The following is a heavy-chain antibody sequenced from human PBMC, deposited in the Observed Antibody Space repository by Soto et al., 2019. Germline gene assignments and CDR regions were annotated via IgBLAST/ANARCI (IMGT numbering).Heavy chain of an antibody. CDR3: ARGDYYDIHDY. Sequence: QVQLVQSGAEVKKPGASVKVSCKASGYTFTNYAMHWVRQAPGQGLEWMGWINAGNGNTKYSQKFQGRVTITRDTSASTAYMELSRLRSEDTAVYYCARGDYYDIHDYWGQGTLVTVSS. V-gene: IGHV1-3*01. CDR2: INAGNGNT. CDR1: GYTFTNYA. D-gene: IGHD3-22*01. J-gene: IGHJ4*02.